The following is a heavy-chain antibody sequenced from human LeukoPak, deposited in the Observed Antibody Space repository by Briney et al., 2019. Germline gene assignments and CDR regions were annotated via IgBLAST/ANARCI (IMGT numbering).Heavy chain of an antibody. CDR3: ARQGPRIAVAVEIPFDY. CDR2: IYHSGST. V-gene: IGHV4-38-2*01. CDR1: GYSISSGYY. Sequence: SETLSLTCAVSGYSISSGYYWGWIRQPPGKGLEWIGSIYHSGSTCYNPSLRSRVTISVDTSKNQFSLKLSSVTAADTAVYYCARQGPRIAVAVEIPFDYWGQGTLVTVSS. D-gene: IGHD6-19*01. J-gene: IGHJ4*02.